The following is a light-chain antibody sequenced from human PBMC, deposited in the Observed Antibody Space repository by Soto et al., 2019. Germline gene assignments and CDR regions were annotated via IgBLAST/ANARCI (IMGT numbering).Light chain of an antibody. V-gene: IGKV4-1*01. CDR1: QTVLYSSNNKNY. CDR2: WAA. J-gene: IGKJ3*01. Sequence: DIVMTQSPDSLVVSLGERATINCKSSQTVLYSSNNKNYLAWYQQKPGQPPKLLIYWAATRESGVPDRFSGSGSGTDFTLTITSLQAEDVAVYYCQQNFSTPFTFGPGTKVDIK. CDR3: QQNFSTPFT.